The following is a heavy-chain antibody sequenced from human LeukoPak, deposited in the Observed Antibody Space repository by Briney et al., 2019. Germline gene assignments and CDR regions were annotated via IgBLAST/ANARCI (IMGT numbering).Heavy chain of an antibody. CDR2: THYSGKT. J-gene: IGHJ4*02. Sequence: SETLSLTCTVSGDSIRSDDYSWTWIRQPPGKGPEWIGYTHYSGKTYYNPSLRGRLAISVDTSRNQFSLKLSSVKVADTAVYYCASVTDSHFFDNWGQGTLVIVSS. D-gene: IGHD3-3*02. CDR1: GDSIRSDDYS. V-gene: IGHV4-30-4*01. CDR3: ASVTDSHFFDN.